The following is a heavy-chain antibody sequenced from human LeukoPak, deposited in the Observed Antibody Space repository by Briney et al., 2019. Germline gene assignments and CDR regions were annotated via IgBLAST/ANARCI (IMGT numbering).Heavy chain of an antibody. CDR2: ISYDGSNK. V-gene: IGHV3-30*18. CDR3: AKEVGSSWPYYYYYGMDV. J-gene: IGHJ6*02. Sequence: GGSLRLSCAASGFTFTSYAMSWVRQAPGKGLEWVAVISYDGSNKYYADSVKGRFTISRDNSKNTLYLQMNSLRAEDTAVYYCAKEVGSSWPYYYYYGMDVWGQGTTVTVSS. CDR1: GFTFTSYA. D-gene: IGHD6-13*01.